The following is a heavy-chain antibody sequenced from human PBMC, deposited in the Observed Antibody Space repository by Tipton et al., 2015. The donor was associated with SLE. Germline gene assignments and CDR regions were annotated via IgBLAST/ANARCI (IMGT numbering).Heavy chain of an antibody. CDR3: ARVTAYSYAQGAFDI. D-gene: IGHD5-18*01. CDR2: INHSGST. Sequence: TLSLTCAVYGGSFSGYYWSWIRQPPGKGLEWIGEINHSGSTNYNPSLKSRVTISVDTSKNQFSLKLSSVTAADTAVYYCARVTAYSYAQGAFDIWGQGTMVTVSS. CDR1: GGSFSGYY. J-gene: IGHJ3*02. V-gene: IGHV4-34*01.